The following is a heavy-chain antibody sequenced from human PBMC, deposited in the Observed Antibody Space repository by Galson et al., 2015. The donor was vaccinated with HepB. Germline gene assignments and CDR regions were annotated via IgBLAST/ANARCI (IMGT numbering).Heavy chain of an antibody. CDR3: ARDFKVAAYGLDAFDI. D-gene: IGHD2-15*01. Sequence: SVKVSCKASGYTFTNYYIHWVRQAPGQGLEWMGIINPSGGSTSYAQKFQGRVTMTRGTSTSTVYMELSSLRSEDTAVYYCARDFKVAAYGLDAFDIWGQGTMVTVSS. J-gene: IGHJ3*02. CDR1: GYTFTNYY. V-gene: IGHV1-46*01. CDR2: INPSGGST.